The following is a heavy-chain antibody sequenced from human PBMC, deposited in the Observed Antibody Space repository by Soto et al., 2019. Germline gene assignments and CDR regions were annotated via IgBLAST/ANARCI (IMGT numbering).Heavy chain of an antibody. CDR2: IYHSGST. V-gene: IGHV4-30-2*01. J-gene: IGHJ6*02. CDR1: GGSISSGGYS. Sequence: SEPLSLPCAVSGGSISSGGYSWSWIRQPPGKGLEWIGYIYHSGSTYYNPSLKSRVTISVDRSKNQFSLKLSSVTAADTAVHYCARVRSSGYYGMDVWGQGTTVTVSS. CDR3: ARVRSSGYYGMDV. D-gene: IGHD3-22*01.